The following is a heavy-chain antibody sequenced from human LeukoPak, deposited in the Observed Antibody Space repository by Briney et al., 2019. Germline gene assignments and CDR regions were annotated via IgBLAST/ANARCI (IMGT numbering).Heavy chain of an antibody. J-gene: IGHJ4*02. D-gene: IGHD6-19*01. CDR2: IKEDGSER. CDR3: AGSGWQVYLDY. V-gene: IGHV3-7*01. Sequence: GGSLRLSCAASGFTFTRLWMRWVRQAPGKGLEGVANIKEDGSERYYVDSVKGGVTISRDNAKKSLYLQMNSLRAEDTGVYYCAGSGWQVYLDYWGQGALVTVSS. CDR1: GFTFTRLW.